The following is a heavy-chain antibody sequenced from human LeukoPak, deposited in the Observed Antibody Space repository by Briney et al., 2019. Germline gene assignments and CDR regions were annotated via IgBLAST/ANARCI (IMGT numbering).Heavy chain of an antibody. D-gene: IGHD3-10*01. V-gene: IGHV1-69*13. CDR3: ARGRNYYGSGSYHGFYYYYGMDV. CDR2: IIPIFGTA. J-gene: IGHJ6*02. Sequence: ASVEVSCKASGGTFSSYAISWVRQAPGQGLEWMGGIIPIFGTANYAQKFQGRVTITADESTSTAYMELSSLRSEDTAVYYCARGRNYYGSGSYHGFYYYYGMDVWGQGTTVTVSS. CDR1: GGTFSSYA.